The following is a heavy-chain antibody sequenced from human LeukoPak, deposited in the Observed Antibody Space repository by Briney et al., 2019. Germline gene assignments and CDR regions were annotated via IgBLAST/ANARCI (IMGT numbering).Heavy chain of an antibody. CDR2: IINDGSYT. CDR3: TRVGYIDEGIDY. D-gene: IGHD5-24*01. V-gene: IGHV3-74*01. CDR1: GFTFSPVW. Sequence: PGGSLRLSCAASGFTFSPVWMHWVRQAPGKGLMWVSHIINDGSYTTYADSVKGRFTISRDNAKNTVYLQMNSLRAEDTAIYYCTRVGYIDEGIDYWGQGTLVTVSS. J-gene: IGHJ4*02.